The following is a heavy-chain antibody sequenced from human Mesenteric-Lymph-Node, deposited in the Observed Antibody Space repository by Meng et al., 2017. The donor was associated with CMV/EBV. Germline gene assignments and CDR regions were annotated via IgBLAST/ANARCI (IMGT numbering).Heavy chain of an antibody. V-gene: IGHV3-23*01. CDR1: GFTFSSYA. Sequence: GGSLRLSCAASGFTFSSYAMSWVRQAPGKGLEWVSAISGSGGSTYYADSVKGRFTISRDNSKNTLYLQMNSLRAEDTAVYYCARDQYYGDYNYYYYYGMDVWGQGTTVTVSS. D-gene: IGHD4-17*01. CDR3: ARDQYYGDYNYYYYYGMDV. CDR2: ISGSGGST. J-gene: IGHJ6*02.